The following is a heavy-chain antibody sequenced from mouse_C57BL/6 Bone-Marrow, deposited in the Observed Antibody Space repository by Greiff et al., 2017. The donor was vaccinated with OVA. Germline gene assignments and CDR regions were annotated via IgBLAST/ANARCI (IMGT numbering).Heavy chain of an antibody. CDR1: GYTFTDYY. V-gene: IGHV1-26*01. D-gene: IGHD1-1*01. CDR3: AITTVVAGGDY. CDR2: INPNNGGT. J-gene: IGHJ2*01. Sequence: VHVKQSGPELVKPGASVKISCKASGYTFTDYYMNWVKQSHGKSLEWIGDINPNNGGTSYNQKFKGKATLTVDKSSSTAYMELRSLTSEDSAVYYCAITTVVAGGDYWGQGTTLTVSS.